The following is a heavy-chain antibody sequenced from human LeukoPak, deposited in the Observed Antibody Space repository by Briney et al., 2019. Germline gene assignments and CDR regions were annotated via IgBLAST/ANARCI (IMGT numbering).Heavy chain of an antibody. CDR2: IIPIFGTA. Sequence: VRVSCKASGGTLSSYAISWVRQAPGQGLEWMGGIIPIFGTANYAQKFQGRVTITADESTSTAYMELSSLRSEDTAVYYCAIYYDFWSGYSSNRLFDPWGQGTLVTVSS. D-gene: IGHD3-3*01. J-gene: IGHJ5*02. CDR1: GGTLSSYA. V-gene: IGHV1-69*01. CDR3: AIYYDFWSGYSSNRLFDP.